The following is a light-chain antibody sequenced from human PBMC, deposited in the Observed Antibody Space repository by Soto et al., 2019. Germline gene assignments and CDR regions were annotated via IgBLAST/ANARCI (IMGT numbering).Light chain of an antibody. V-gene: IGLV2-14*01. CDR1: SSDVGRYDY. J-gene: IGLJ2*01. CDR3: SSHTTSNTVV. CDR2: DVS. Sequence: QSALTQPASVSGSPGQSITISCTGTSSDVGRYDYVSWYQQHPGKAPQLMIYDVSNRPSGISDRFSGSKSGNTASLPISGLQAEDEADYYCSSHTTSNTVVFGGGTKLTVL.